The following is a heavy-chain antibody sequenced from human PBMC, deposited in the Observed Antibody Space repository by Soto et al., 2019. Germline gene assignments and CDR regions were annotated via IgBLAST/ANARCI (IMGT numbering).Heavy chain of an antibody. J-gene: IGHJ4*02. CDR2: IYYSGST. Sequence: QVQLQESGPGLVKPSQTLSLTCTVSGGSISSGGYYWSWIRQHPGKGLEWIGYIYYSGSTYYNPSLKSRVTISVDTSKNQFSLKLSSVTAAVTAVYYCARDRRLVRYFDYWGQGTLVTVSS. CDR3: ARDRRLVRYFDY. V-gene: IGHV4-31*03. CDR1: GGSISSGGYY. D-gene: IGHD3-9*01.